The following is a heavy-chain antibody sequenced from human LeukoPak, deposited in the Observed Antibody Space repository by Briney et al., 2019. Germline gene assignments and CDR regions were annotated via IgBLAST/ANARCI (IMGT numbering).Heavy chain of an antibody. CDR1: GFSFNKYA. CDR3: VKGGYDFVEVAYFDF. CDR2: IIASSGST. V-gene: IGHV3-23*01. Sequence: GGSLRLSCAASGFSFNKYAMSWVRQAPGKGLEWVSIIIASSGSTFYADSVKGRFTISRDNSKKTLYLQMKSLRVEDTAVYYCVKGGYDFVEVAYFDFWGQGALVTVSS. D-gene: IGHD5-12*01. J-gene: IGHJ4*02.